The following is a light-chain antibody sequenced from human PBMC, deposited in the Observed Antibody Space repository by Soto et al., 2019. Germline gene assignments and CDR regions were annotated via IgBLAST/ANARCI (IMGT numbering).Light chain of an antibody. J-gene: IGKJ4*01. Sequence: EVVMTQSPATLSVSPGERATLSCRASRGIGSTLAWYQQKPGQTPRLLIYDTSTRATGVPGRFIGSRSGAEFTLTITSLQSEDFAVYYCQQRNSWPLTFGGGTKLEMK. CDR3: QQRNSWPLT. V-gene: IGKV3-15*01. CDR2: DTS. CDR1: RGIGST.